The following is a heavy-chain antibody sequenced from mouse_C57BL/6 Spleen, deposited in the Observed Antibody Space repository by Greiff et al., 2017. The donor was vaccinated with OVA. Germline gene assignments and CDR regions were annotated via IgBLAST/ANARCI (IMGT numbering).Heavy chain of an antibody. J-gene: IGHJ1*03. V-gene: IGHV5-16*01. CDR3: ARVIRYFDV. Sequence: DVKLVESEGGLVQPGSSMKLSCTASGFTFSDYYMAWVRQVPEKGLEWVANINYDGSSTYYLDSLKSRFIISRDNAKNILYLQMSSLKSEDTATYYCARVIRYFDVWGTGTTVTVSS. CDR2: INYDGSST. CDR1: GFTFSDYY.